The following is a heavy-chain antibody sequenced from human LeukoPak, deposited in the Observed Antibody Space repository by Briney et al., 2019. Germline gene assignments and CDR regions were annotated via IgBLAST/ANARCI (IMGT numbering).Heavy chain of an antibody. CDR3: AREGSGVGELLHDFDY. CDR1: GYTFTSYY. Sequence: ASVKVSCKASGYTFTSYYMHWVRQAPGQGLEWMGIINPSGGSTSYAQKFQGRVTMTRDTSISTAYMELSRLRSDDTAVYYCAREGSGVGELLHDFDYWGQGTLVTVSS. V-gene: IGHV1-46*01. D-gene: IGHD3-10*01. J-gene: IGHJ4*02. CDR2: INPSGGST.